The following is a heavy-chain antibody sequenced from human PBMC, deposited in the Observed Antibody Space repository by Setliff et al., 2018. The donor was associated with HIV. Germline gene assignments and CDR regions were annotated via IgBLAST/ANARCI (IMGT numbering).Heavy chain of an antibody. Sequence: GGSLRLSCAASGLIFGDIEMNWVRQAPGKGLEWDSYISGSDDTVLYAESVKGRFSVSRDNADNSLSLQMNGLRDDDTAVYYCANGGLQYSSIDYWGQGTLVTVSS. CDR2: ISGSDDTV. CDR3: ANGGLQYSSIDY. CDR1: GLIFGDIE. J-gene: IGHJ4*02. D-gene: IGHD6-13*01. V-gene: IGHV3-48*03.